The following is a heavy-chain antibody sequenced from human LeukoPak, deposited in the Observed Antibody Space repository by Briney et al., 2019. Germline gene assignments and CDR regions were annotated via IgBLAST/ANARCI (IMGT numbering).Heavy chain of an antibody. CDR3: ARGARMTSDY. D-gene: IGHD4/OR15-4a*01. J-gene: IGHJ4*02. CDR2: INHSGST. CDR1: GGSFSGYY. V-gene: IGHV4-34*09. Sequence: SETLSLTCAVYGGSFSGYYWSWIRQPPGKGLEWIGEINHSGSTNYNPSLKSRVTVSVDTSKSQFSLKVSSVTAADTAVYYCARGARMTSDYWGQGTLVTVSS.